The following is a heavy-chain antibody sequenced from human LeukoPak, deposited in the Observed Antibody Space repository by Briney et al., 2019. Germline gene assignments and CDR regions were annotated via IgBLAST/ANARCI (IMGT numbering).Heavy chain of an antibody. D-gene: IGHD3-9*01. CDR2: IYYSGST. Sequence: SETLSLTCTVSGGSISSYYWSWIRQPPGKGLEWIGYIYYSGSTNYNPSLKSRVTISVDTSKNQFSLKLSSVTAADTAVYYCARHRTYYDILTGYYFDAFDIWGQGTMVTVSS. CDR1: GGSISSYY. J-gene: IGHJ3*02. V-gene: IGHV4-59*08. CDR3: ARHRTYYDILTGYYFDAFDI.